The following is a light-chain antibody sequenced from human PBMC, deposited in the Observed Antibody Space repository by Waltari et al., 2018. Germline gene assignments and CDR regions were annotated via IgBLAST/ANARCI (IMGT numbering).Light chain of an antibody. J-gene: IGKJ1*01. Sequence: ETVLTQSPDTLSFSPGESATLSCRASESISKYLAWYQQKPGQAPRLLIYHASSRSSGIPDRFSGSGFGTDFSLTINRLEPEDFAVYYCQHYVNLPATFGQGTKLEIK. CDR1: ESISKY. CDR2: HAS. CDR3: QHYVNLPAT. V-gene: IGKV3-20*01.